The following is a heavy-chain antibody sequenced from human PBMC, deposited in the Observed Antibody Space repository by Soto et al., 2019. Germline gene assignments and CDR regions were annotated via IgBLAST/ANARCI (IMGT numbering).Heavy chain of an antibody. CDR1: GGSISSADYY. Sequence: QVQLQESGPGLVKPSQTLSLTCTVSGGSISSADYYWSWIRQHPGKGLEWIGYIYYSGSTYYNPYLKSRVTISVDTSKSQFSLKLSSVTAADTAVYYCAGGEAGGVVDPWYFQHWGQGTLVTVSS. CDR3: AGGEAGGVVDPWYFQH. D-gene: IGHD2-15*01. CDR2: IYYSGST. V-gene: IGHV4-31*03. J-gene: IGHJ1*01.